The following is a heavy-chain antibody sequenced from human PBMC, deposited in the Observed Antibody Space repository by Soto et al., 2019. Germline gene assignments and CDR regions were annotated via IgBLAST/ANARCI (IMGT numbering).Heavy chain of an antibody. J-gene: IGHJ4*02. Sequence: PGGSLRLSCAASGFTFSSYGMHWVRQAPGKGLEWVAVISYDGSNKYYADSVKGRFTISRDNSKNTLYLQMNSLRAEDTAVYYCARDSSYDILTGSDNFDYWGQGTLVTVSS. CDR3: ARDSSYDILTGSDNFDY. CDR2: ISYDGSNK. V-gene: IGHV3-30*03. D-gene: IGHD3-9*01. CDR1: GFTFSSYG.